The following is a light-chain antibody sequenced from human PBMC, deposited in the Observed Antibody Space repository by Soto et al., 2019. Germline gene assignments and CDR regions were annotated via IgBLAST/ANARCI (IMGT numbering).Light chain of an antibody. J-gene: IGKJ2*01. Sequence: AIQLTQSPSSLSASVGDRVTITCRASQGISTLLAWYQQKPGKAPKVLIYESSLLQSGVPSRFSGSGSGTDFTLTISSLQPDDFATYYCQQYNSYPYTFGQGTKVDIK. CDR2: ESS. V-gene: IGKV1-13*02. CDR3: QQYNSYPYT. CDR1: QGISTL.